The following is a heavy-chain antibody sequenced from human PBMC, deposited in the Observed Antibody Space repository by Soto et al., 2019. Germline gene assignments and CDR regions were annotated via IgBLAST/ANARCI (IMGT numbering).Heavy chain of an antibody. CDR1: GYSFTSYW. D-gene: IGHD3-10*01. J-gene: IGHJ6*03. V-gene: IGHV5-51*01. Sequence: PGESLKISCKGSGYSFTSYWIGWVRQMPGKGLEWMGIIYPGDSDTRYSPSFQGQVTISADKSISTAYLQWSSLKASDTATYYWARLSGGGGGAGGLPRLYYYMDVWGKGTTVTVSS. CDR3: ARLSGGGGGAGGLPRLYYYMDV. CDR2: IYPGDSDT.